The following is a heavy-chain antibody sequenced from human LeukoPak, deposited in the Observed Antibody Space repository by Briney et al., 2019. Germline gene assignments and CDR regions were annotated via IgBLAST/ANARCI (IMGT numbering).Heavy chain of an antibody. CDR3: ARAPVTSCRGAFCYPFDY. Sequence: GGSLRLSCAASGFTFNTYAMSWVRQAPGKGLEWVSAISGSSGNTYYADSVKGRFTFSRDNSKNTLYLQMNRLRVEDAAVYYCARAPVTSCRGAFCYPFDYWGQGTLVTVSS. J-gene: IGHJ4*02. V-gene: IGHV3-23*01. CDR2: ISGSSGNT. CDR1: GFTFNTYA. D-gene: IGHD2-15*01.